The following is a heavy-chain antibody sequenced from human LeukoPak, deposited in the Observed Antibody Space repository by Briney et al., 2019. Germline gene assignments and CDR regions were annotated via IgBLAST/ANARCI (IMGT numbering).Heavy chain of an antibody. CDR3: AGSRAGGFDY. CDR1: GGSISSYY. D-gene: IGHD3-10*01. V-gene: IGHV4-59*01. CDR2: IYYSGST. J-gene: IGHJ4*02. Sequence: SETLSLTCTVSGGSISSYYWSWIRQPPGKGLEWIGYIYYSGSTNYNPSLKSRVTISVDTSKNQFSLKLTSVTAADTAVYYCAGSRAGGFDYWGQGTLVTVSS.